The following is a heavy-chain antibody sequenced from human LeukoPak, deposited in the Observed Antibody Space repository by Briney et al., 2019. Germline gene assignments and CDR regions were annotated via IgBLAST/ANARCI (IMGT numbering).Heavy chain of an antibody. CDR3: AKWLRVATTYFDF. CDR2: IRYDGSNK. J-gene: IGHJ4*02. V-gene: IGHV3-30*02. Sequence: GGSLRLSCAASGFTFSNYGMHWVRQAPGKGLEWVAFIRYDGSNKYYADSVKGRFTISRDNSKNTLYLQMNSLRAEDTAVYYCAKWLRVATTYFDFWGQGTLVTVSS. CDR1: GFTFSNYG. D-gene: IGHD5-24*01.